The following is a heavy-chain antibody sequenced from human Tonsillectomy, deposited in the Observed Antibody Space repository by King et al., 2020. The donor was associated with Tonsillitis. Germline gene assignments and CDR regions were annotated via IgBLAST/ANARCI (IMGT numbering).Heavy chain of an antibody. V-gene: IGHV1-46*01. Sequence: QLVQSGAEVKKPGASVKVSCKASEYSFTNFFIHWVRQAPGQGLEWMGIINPSGDTTSYAQTFQGRVTLTRDTSTSTVYMELSSLRFEDTAVYYCAGGSRAGPFSLSTWGQGTLVTVSS. CDR2: INPSGDTT. D-gene: IGHD6-13*01. J-gene: IGHJ5*02. CDR3: AGGSRAGPFSLST. CDR1: EYSFTNFF.